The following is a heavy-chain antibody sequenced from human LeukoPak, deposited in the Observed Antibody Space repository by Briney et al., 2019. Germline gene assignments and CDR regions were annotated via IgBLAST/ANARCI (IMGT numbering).Heavy chain of an antibody. Sequence: PSETLSLTCTVSGDSISRYYWSWIRQPPGKGLEWIGYIYKSGGTDYNPSLKSRVTISVYTSRNQFSLKLSSVTAADTAVYYCARAGSGYSFDIWGQGTMVTVSS. J-gene: IGHJ3*02. CDR1: GDSISRYY. D-gene: IGHD3-22*01. CDR2: IYKSGGT. CDR3: ARAGSGYSFDI. V-gene: IGHV4-59*01.